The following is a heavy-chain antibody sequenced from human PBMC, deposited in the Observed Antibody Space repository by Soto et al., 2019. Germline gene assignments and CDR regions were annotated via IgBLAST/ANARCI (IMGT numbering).Heavy chain of an antibody. D-gene: IGHD3-22*01. V-gene: IGHV1-24*01. Sequence: ASVKVSCKVSGYTLTELSMHWVRQAPGKGLEWMGGFDPEDGETIYAQKFQGRVTMTEDTSTDTAYMELSSLRSEDTAVYYCARTSYDSSGTAADPWGQATLVTVSS. CDR3: ARTSYDSSGTAADP. CDR2: FDPEDGET. CDR1: GYTLTELS. J-gene: IGHJ5*02.